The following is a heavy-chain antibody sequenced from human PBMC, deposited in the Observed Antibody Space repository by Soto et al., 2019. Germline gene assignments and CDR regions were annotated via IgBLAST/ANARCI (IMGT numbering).Heavy chain of an antibody. J-gene: IGHJ6*02. CDR2: IIPIFGTA. D-gene: IGHD6-6*01. CDR1: GGTFSSYA. Sequence: SVKVSCKASGGTFSSYAISWVRQAPGQGLEWMGGIIPIFGTANYAQKFQGRVTITADESTSTAYMELSSLRSEDTAVYYCARAQDVGIAARPEGSSYYYYGMDVWGQGTTVTVSS. CDR3: ARAQDVGIAARPEGSSYYYYGMDV. V-gene: IGHV1-69*13.